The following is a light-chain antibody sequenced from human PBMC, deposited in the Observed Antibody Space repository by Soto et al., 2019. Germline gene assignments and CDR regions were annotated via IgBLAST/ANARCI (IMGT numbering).Light chain of an antibody. V-gene: IGLV1-40*01. Sequence: QLLLTQPPSVSGAPGQRVTISCTGSSSNIGADFDVHWYQHLPGTAPRLLIYGHSNRPSGVPDRFSGSKSGTSASLAITGLQAEDEADYYCQSYDSGLSGYVFGAGTKLTVL. J-gene: IGLJ1*01. CDR3: QSYDSGLSGYV. CDR2: GHS. CDR1: SSNIGADFD.